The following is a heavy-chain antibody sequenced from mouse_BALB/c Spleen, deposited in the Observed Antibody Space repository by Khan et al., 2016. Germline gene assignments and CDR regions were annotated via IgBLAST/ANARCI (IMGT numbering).Heavy chain of an antibody. V-gene: IGHV9-2-1*01. CDR1: GYTFTDYS. CDR3: ARATLRRLLAY. Sequence: QIQLVQSGPELKKPGETVKISCKASGYTFTDYSMHWVKQTPGKGLKWMGWINTETGEPTYADDFKGRFAFSLETSASTAYLQITNLKNEDTATSFCARATLRRLLAYWGQGTLVTVSA. D-gene: IGHD1-2*01. J-gene: IGHJ3*01. CDR2: INTETGEP.